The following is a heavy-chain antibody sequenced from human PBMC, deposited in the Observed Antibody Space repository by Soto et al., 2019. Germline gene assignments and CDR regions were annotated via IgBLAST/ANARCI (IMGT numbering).Heavy chain of an antibody. CDR3: ARDRGYCGGDCYSGLDY. Sequence: EVQLVESGGGLVKPGGSLRLSCAASGLTFSSYSMNWVRQAPGKGLEWVSSISSSSSYIYYADSVKGRFTISRDNAKNSLYLQMNSLRAEDTAVYYCARDRGYCGGDCYSGLDYWGQGTLVTVSS. CDR2: ISSSSSYI. CDR1: GLTFSSYS. D-gene: IGHD2-21*02. J-gene: IGHJ4*02. V-gene: IGHV3-21*01.